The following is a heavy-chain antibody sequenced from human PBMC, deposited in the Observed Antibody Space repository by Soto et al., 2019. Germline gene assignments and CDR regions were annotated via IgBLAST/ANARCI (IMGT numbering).Heavy chain of an antibody. Sequence: GASVKVSCKAYGYSFTGYYMHWVRQAPGQGLEYMGWINPDSGDTSYAQKFQGRVTMTRDTSVNTAYMELSRLTSDDTAVYYCARVYEVVAENDSWGQGTLVTVSS. D-gene: IGHD3-22*01. CDR1: GYSFTGYY. J-gene: IGHJ4*02. CDR3: ARVYEVVAENDS. V-gene: IGHV1-2*02. CDR2: INPDSGDT.